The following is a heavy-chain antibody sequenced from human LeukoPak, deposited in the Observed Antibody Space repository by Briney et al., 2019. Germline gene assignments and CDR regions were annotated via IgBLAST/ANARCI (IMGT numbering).Heavy chain of an antibody. Sequence: GGSLRLSCAASGFSFSSYWLHWVHQAPGKGLVWVSRLNGDGSSTSYLDSVRGRLTISRDNTKNTLYLHMNSLRAEDTGVYYCARERWNSEAFDIWGQGTVVTVSS. CDR3: ARERWNSEAFDI. CDR2: LNGDGSST. V-gene: IGHV3-74*01. D-gene: IGHD1-7*01. CDR1: GFSFSSYW. J-gene: IGHJ3*02.